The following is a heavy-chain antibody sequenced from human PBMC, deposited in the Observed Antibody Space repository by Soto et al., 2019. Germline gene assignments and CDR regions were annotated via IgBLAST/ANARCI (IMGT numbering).Heavy chain of an antibody. D-gene: IGHD2-21*01. CDR2: ISGSGGST. Sequence: GGSLRLSCAASGFTFSNYAMSWVRQAPGKGLEWVSGISGSGGSTYYADSVKGRFTISRDNSKNTLNLQMNSLRAEDTAVNNNANSDWHTPGGYFRNWGRGTLVTVPQ. CDR3: ANSDWHTPGGYFRN. J-gene: IGHJ1*01. CDR1: GFTFSNYA. V-gene: IGHV3-23*01.